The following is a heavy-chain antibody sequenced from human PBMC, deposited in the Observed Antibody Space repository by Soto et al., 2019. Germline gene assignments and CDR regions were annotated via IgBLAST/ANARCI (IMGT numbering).Heavy chain of an antibody. D-gene: IGHD1-1*01. J-gene: IGHJ4*02. CDR2: FFYGGRT. Sequence: QVQLQQSGPGLLKPSETLSLTCTVSGGSISSPSYNWGWVRQPPGKGPEWIGSFFYGGRTHYSPSLESRLSISVDTARSQVSLILTSVPAADTAVYYFATVASTHFDSWGQGALVVVSS. CDR3: ATVASTHFDS. V-gene: IGHV4-39*01. CDR1: GGSISSPSYN.